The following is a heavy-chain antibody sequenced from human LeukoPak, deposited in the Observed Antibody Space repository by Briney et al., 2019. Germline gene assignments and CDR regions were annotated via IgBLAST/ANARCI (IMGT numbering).Heavy chain of an antibody. CDR2: MNPHSSGA. J-gene: IGHJ5*02. V-gene: IGHV1-2*02. CDR1: GYRFTGYY. CDR3: ARSSTYWDPFDL. Sequence: ASVKVSCKASGYRFTGYYVQWVRQAPGQGLERMGWMNPHSSGASYAQKFQGRITMTRDSSINTAFMELRSLRSDDTAKYYCARSSTYWDPFDLWGQGTLVTVSS. D-gene: IGHD2-8*02.